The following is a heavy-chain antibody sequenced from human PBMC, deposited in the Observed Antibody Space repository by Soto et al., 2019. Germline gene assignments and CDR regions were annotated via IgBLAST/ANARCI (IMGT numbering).Heavy chain of an antibody. Sequence: QVQLVQSGAEVKKPGASVKVSCKASGYTFTSYGISWVRQAPGQGLEWMGWISAYNGNTNYAQKLQGRVTMTTDTSTSTAYMELRSLRTDDTAVYYCASVEEWLRVPPTLFDYWGQGTLVTVSS. D-gene: IGHD5-12*01. V-gene: IGHV1-18*01. CDR2: ISAYNGNT. CDR3: ASVEEWLRVPPTLFDY. J-gene: IGHJ4*02. CDR1: GYTFTSYG.